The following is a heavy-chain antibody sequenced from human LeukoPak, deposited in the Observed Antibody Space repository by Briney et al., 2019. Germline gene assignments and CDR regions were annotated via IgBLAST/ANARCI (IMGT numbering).Heavy chain of an antibody. D-gene: IGHD1-26*01. CDR2: TYNSGST. CDR1: GASINSYY. V-gene: IGHV4-59*01. J-gene: IGHJ5*02. Sequence: SETLSLTCSVSGASINSYYWNWIRQPPGKGLEWIGNTYNSGSTNYNPSLKSRVTISLDTSKNQFSLKMSSVTAADTAVYYCAKDWELGSWGQGTLVTVYS. CDR3: AKDWELGS.